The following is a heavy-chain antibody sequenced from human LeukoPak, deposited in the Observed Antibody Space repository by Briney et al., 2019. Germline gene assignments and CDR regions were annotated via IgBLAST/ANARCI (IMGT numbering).Heavy chain of an antibody. J-gene: IGHJ5*02. V-gene: IGHV5-10-1*01. CDR2: IDPSDSYT. D-gene: IGHD6-13*01. Sequence: KPGESLRISCKGSGYSFTSYWISWVRQMPGKGLEWMGRIDPSDSYTNYSPSFQGHVTTSAGKSISTAYLQWSSLKASDTAMYYCARRERYSSSSGIVDPWGQGTLVTVSS. CDR1: GYSFTSYW. CDR3: ARRERYSSSSGIVDP.